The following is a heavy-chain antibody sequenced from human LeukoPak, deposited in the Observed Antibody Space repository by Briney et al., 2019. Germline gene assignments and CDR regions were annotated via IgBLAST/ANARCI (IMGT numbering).Heavy chain of an antibody. V-gene: IGHV3-43D*04. CDR3: VKDRYSGPEN. D-gene: IGHD4-11*01. J-gene: IGHJ4*02. CDR1: GFTFDDYA. Sequence: GGSLRLSCAASGFTFDDYAMHWVRQAPGKGLEWVSLISWDGGSTYYADSVKGRFTIYRDNSKNTLYLQMNSLRAEDTAVYYCVKDRYSGPENWGQGTLVAVSS. CDR2: ISWDGGST.